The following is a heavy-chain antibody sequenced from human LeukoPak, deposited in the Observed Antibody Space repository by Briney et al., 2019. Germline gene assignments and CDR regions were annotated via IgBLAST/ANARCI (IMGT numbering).Heavy chain of an antibody. J-gene: IGHJ5*01. CDR3: VKDRPNYFGWNGHYYTRNGDS. CDR2: ITSISDGT. D-gene: IGHD3-10*01. Sequence: GGSLRLSCAASGFTFNIYAMSWVRQAPGEGLEWVSSITSISDGTFYADSVKGRFTISRDNSKSTLYLQMNSLRAEDTALYYCVKDRPNYFGWNGHYYTRNGDSWGQGTLVTVSS. V-gene: IGHV3-23*01. CDR1: GFTFNIYA.